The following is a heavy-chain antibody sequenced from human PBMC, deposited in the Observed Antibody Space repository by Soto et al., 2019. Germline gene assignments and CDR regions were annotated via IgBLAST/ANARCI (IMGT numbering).Heavy chain of an antibody. V-gene: IGHV3-13*01. CDR3: ARGTGAQLMYFDP. Sequence: EVNLVESGGGLVRPGGSLRLSCAASGFTFSNSDMHWVRQTTGKGLEWLSGIGTVGDTYYPPSVRGRFTISRENAKNSFYLQMEGLRAEDTPGYFCARGTGAQLMYFDPWGRGTLVTVSS. D-gene: IGHD7-27*01. CDR2: IGTVGDT. CDR1: GFTFSNSD. J-gene: IGHJ2*01.